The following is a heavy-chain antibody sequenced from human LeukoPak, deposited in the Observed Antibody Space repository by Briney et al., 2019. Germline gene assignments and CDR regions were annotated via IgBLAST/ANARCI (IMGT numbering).Heavy chain of an antibody. Sequence: PGGSLRLSCAASGFTFDDYAMHWVRQAPGKGLEWVSLISGDGDRTYYADSVKGRFTISRDNSKDSLYLQMNSLRTEDTAFYYCSTVAPTTGMDVWGQGTTVIVSS. CDR2: ISGDGDRT. D-gene: IGHD4-23*01. V-gene: IGHV3-43*02. CDR3: STVAPTTGMDV. CDR1: GFTFDDYA. J-gene: IGHJ6*02.